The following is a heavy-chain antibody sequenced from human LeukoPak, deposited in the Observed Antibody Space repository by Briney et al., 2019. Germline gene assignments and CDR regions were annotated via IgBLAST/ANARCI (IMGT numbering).Heavy chain of an antibody. CDR3: ARVPDYYGSGSSRYYFDY. CDR2: IYYSGST. D-gene: IGHD3-10*01. J-gene: IGHJ4*02. Sequence: SETLSLTCTVSGGSISSYYWSWIRQPPGKGLEWIGYIYYSGSTNYNPSLKSRVTISVDTSKNQFSLKLSSVTAADTAVYYCARVPDYYGSGSSRYYFDYWGQGTLVTVSS. CDR1: GGSISSYY. V-gene: IGHV4-59*01.